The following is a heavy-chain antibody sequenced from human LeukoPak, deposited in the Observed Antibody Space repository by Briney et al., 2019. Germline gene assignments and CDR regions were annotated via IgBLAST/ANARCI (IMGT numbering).Heavy chain of an antibody. Sequence: GGSLRLSCAASGFTFSSYAMHWVHQAPGKGLEWVSSISSSSSYIYYADSVKGRFTISRDNAKNSLYLQMNSLRAEDTAVYYCARDGAAYDFWSGYSAYYMDVWGKGTTVTVSS. D-gene: IGHD3-3*01. CDR3: ARDGAAYDFWSGYSAYYMDV. J-gene: IGHJ6*03. CDR2: ISSSSSYI. CDR1: GFTFSSYA. V-gene: IGHV3-21*01.